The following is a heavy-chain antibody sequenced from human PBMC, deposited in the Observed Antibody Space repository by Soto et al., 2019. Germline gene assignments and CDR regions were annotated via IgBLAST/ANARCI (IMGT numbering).Heavy chain of an antibody. D-gene: IGHD2-15*01. J-gene: IGHJ4*01. Sequence: PGGSLRLSCAASGFPFRSYAMGWVRQAPGKGLEWISVISGSGEITLYTDSVKGRFTISRDFSNNTLSLQMNSLRADDTAIYYCGKARYLLVDQPLSFERRGHGTLVPVSS. V-gene: IGHV3-23*01. CDR2: ISGSGEIT. CDR3: GKARYLLVDQPLSFER. CDR1: GFPFRSYA.